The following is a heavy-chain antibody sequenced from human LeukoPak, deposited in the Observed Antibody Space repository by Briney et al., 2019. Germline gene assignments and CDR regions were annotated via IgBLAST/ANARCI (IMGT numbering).Heavy chain of an antibody. J-gene: IGHJ4*02. V-gene: IGHV1-3*01. Sequence: GASVKVSCKASGYTFTSYAMHWVRQAPGQRLEWMGWINAGNGNTKYSQKFQGRVTITRDTSASTAYMELSSLRSEDTAVYYCARVQGGIAAAGDFDYWGQGTLVTVSS. CDR1: GYTFTSYA. CDR2: INAGNGNT. D-gene: IGHD6-13*01. CDR3: ARVQGGIAAAGDFDY.